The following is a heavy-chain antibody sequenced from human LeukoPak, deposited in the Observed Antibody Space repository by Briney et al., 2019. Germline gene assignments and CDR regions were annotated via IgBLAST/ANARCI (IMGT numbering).Heavy chain of an antibody. CDR2: ISYDGSNK. CDR3: AKGWASYYYGSGSYYPSDHFDY. D-gene: IGHD3-10*01. V-gene: IGHV3-30*18. Sequence: GGSLRLSCAASGFTFSSYGMHWVRQAPGKGLEWVAVISYDGSNKYYADSVKGRFTISRDNSKNTLYLQMNSLRAEDTAVYCCAKGWASYYYGSGSYYPSDHFDYWGQGTLVTVSS. J-gene: IGHJ4*02. CDR1: GFTFSSYG.